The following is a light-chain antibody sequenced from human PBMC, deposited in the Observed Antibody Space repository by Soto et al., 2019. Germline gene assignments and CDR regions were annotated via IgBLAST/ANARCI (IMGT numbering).Light chain of an antibody. J-gene: IGKJ3*01. CDR3: QQYSGSPST. Sequence: EIVLTQSPGTLSLSPGEGATLSCRASQSVYVNLAWYQQKPGQSPRLLIYGASTRATDIPDRFSGSGSDTDFALTISRLEPEDFAVYYCQQYSGSPSTFGPGTKVNIK. V-gene: IGKV3-20*01. CDR2: GAS. CDR1: QSVYVN.